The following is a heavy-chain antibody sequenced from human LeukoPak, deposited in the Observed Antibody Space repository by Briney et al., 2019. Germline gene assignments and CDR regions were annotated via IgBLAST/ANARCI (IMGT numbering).Heavy chain of an antibody. J-gene: IGHJ4*02. D-gene: IGHD5-12*01. V-gene: IGHV1-8*01. CDR2: MNPNSGNT. Sequence: ASVKVSCKASGYTFTSYDINWVRQATGQGLEWMGWMNPNSGNTGYVQKFQGRVTMTRNTSISTAYMELSSLRSEDTAVYYCARSYSGYDPFDYWGQGTLVTVSS. CDR3: ARSYSGYDPFDY. CDR1: GYTFTSYD.